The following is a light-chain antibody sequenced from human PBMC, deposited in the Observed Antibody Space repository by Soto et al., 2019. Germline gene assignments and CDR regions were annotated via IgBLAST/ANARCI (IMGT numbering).Light chain of an antibody. J-gene: IGKJ4*01. Sequence: EIVLTQSPATLSLSPGERATLSCRASQSVSSYLAWYQHKPGQAPRLLIYDASNRATGIPARFSGSGSGTDFTLTISRLEPADFAVYYCLHRYNWPLTFGGGTKVEIK. CDR3: LHRYNWPLT. V-gene: IGKV3-11*01. CDR1: QSVSSY. CDR2: DAS.